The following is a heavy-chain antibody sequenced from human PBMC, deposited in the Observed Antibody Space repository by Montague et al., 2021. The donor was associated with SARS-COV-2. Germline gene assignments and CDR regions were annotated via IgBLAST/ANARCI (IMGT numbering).Heavy chain of an antibody. Sequence: SLRLSCEASGFTFSSYAMHLVRQAPGKGLEWVAVISYDGDNKHYADSXKGRVTISRDNSKNTLYLQMNSLRADDTAVYYCARVRVGATDYNYYYGLDVWGQGTTVTVSS. CDR2: ISYDGDNK. D-gene: IGHD1-26*01. V-gene: IGHV3-30-3*01. J-gene: IGHJ6*02. CDR1: GFTFSSYA. CDR3: ARVRVGATDYNYYYGLDV.